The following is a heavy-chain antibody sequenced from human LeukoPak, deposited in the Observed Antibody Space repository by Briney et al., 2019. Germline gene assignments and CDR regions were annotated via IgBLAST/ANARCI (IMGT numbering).Heavy chain of an antibody. D-gene: IGHD5-18*01. CDR2: ISGSGGST. CDR1: GFTFSSYA. Sequence: GGSLRLSCAASGFTFSSYAMSWVRQAPGKGLEWVSTISGSGGSTYYADSVKGRFTISRDNSKNTLYLQMNSLRAEDTAVYYCSRLPNNKVDYWGQGTLVTVSS. CDR3: SRLPNNKVDY. V-gene: IGHV3-23*01. J-gene: IGHJ4*02.